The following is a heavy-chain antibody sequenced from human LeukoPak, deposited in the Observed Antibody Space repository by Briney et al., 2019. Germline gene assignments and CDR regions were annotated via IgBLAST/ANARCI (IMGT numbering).Heavy chain of an antibody. CDR1: GYTFTSYG. Sequence: ASVTVSCTSSGYTFTSYGISWVRQAPGQGLEWMGWISAYNGNTNNAQKLQGRVTMTTDTSTSTAYMELRSLRSDDTAVYYCARDRWVTIFGVVTQLNWFDPWGQGTLVTVSS. CDR3: ARDRWVTIFGVVTQLNWFDP. J-gene: IGHJ5*02. V-gene: IGHV1-18*01. D-gene: IGHD3-3*01. CDR2: ISAYNGNT.